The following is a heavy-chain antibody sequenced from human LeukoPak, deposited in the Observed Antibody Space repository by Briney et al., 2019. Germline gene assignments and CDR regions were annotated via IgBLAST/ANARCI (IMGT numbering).Heavy chain of an antibody. CDR2: IWNDGSRK. CDR3: ARDVFYGYDY. V-gene: IGHV3-33*01. Sequence: GGSLRLSCAASGFTFSSYVMHWVRQTPGKGLEWVAVIWNDGSRKYYADSVKGRFTISRDSSKLYLQMNSLRAEDTAVYYCARDVFYGYDYWGQGTLVTVSS. D-gene: IGHD5-18*01. J-gene: IGHJ4*02. CDR1: GFTFSSYV.